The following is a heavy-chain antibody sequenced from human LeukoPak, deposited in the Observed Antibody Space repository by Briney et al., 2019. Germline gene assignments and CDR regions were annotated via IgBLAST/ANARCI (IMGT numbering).Heavy chain of an antibody. V-gene: IGHV3-33*06. CDR2: IWYGGNNK. CDR3: AKDGGGYCTSSSCAGSSFYP. J-gene: IGHJ5*02. CDR1: GFTFSTYG. D-gene: IGHD2-2*01. Sequence: GGSLRLSCAASGFTFSTYGMHWVRQAPGKGLEWVALIWYGGNNKYYADSVKGRFTISRDNSQNTLYLQMNSLRVEDTAVYYCAKDGGGYCTSSSCAGSSFYPWGQGTLVTVSS.